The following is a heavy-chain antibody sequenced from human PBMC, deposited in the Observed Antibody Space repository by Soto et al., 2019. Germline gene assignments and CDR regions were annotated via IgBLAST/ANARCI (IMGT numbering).Heavy chain of an antibody. CDR2: IYYSGST. CDR1: GGSISSYY. J-gene: IGHJ3*02. D-gene: IGHD3-16*02. CDR3: ARVTYDYIWGSYRYDAFDI. V-gene: IGHV4-59*08. Sequence: SETLSLTCTVSGGSISSYYWSWIRQPPGKGLEWIGYIYYSGSTNYNPSLKSRVTISVDTSKNQFSLKLSSVTAADTAVYYCARVTYDYIWGSYRYDAFDIWGQGTMVTVSS.